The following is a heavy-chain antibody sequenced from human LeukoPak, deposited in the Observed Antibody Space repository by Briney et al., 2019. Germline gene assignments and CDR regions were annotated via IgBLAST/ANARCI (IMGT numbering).Heavy chain of an antibody. Sequence: GGSLRLSCAASGFTFSSYWMHWVREAPGKGLVWVSRINSDGSSTSYADSVKGRFTISRDNAKNTLYLQMNSLRAEDTAVYYCAKDARILGATTGNFNDWGQGTLVTVSS. J-gene: IGHJ4*02. CDR3: AKDARILGATTGNFND. V-gene: IGHV3-74*01. CDR2: INSDGSST. CDR1: GFTFSSYW. D-gene: IGHD1-26*01.